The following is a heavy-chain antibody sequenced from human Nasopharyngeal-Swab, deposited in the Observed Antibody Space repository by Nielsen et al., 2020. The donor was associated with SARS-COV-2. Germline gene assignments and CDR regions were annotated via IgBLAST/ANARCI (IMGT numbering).Heavy chain of an antibody. CDR1: GGSINNYY. CDR2: IYFSGST. J-gene: IGHJ4*02. V-gene: IGHV4-4*07. Sequence: SETLSLTCSVSGGSINNYYWSWIRQPAGKGLEWIGRIYFSGSTNYNPSLKSRVTMSVDMSKNQFSLKLSSVTAADTAVYYCAREEQSFDYWGLGTLVAVSS. D-gene: IGHD1-26*01. CDR3: AREEQSFDY.